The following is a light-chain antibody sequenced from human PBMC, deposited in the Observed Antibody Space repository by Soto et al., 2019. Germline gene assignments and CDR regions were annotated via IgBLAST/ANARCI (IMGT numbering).Light chain of an antibody. CDR3: QSYDSSLSAL. CDR2: GNS. J-gene: IGLJ3*02. Sequence: QYVLTQPPSVSGAPGQRVTISCTGSSSNIGAGYDVHWYQQLPGTAPKLLIYGNSNRPSGVPDRFSGSKSGTSASLAITGLQAEDEADYYGQSYDSSLSALFGGGTKLTVL. V-gene: IGLV1-40*01. CDR1: SSNIGAGYD.